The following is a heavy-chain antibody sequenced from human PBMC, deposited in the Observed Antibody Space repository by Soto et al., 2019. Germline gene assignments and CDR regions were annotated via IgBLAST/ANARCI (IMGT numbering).Heavy chain of an antibody. D-gene: IGHD2-2*02. J-gene: IGHJ3*02. V-gene: IGHV4-4*07. CDR3: ARDIPDDAFDI. CDR2: IYTSGST. CDR1: GGSITYYS. Sequence: SLTCTVSGGSITYYSWSWIRQPAGKGPEWIGRIYTSGSTNYNPSLKSRVTMSVDTSRNQFSLKLSSVTAADTAVYFCARDIPDDAFDIWGRGTMVTV.